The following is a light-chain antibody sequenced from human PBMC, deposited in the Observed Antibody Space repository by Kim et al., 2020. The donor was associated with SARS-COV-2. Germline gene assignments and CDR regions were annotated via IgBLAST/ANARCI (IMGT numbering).Light chain of an antibody. CDR1: MSDIGTYNL. CDR3: CSYSIGDSLYV. CDR2: EVS. J-gene: IGLJ1*01. V-gene: IGLV2-23*02. Sequence: ITISCTGGMSDIGTYNLVYWYQQHPGEAPKLVIYEVSQRPSGVSDRFSGSKSGNTASLTISGLQADDEAYYYCCSYSIGDSLYVFGSGTKVTVL.